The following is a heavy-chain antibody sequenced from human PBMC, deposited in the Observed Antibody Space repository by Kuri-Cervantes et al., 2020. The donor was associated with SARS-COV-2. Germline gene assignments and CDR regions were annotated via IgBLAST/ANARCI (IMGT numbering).Heavy chain of an antibody. CDR1: GYTFTELS. CDR3: ATTPLAAAGMYYYYYYMDV. V-gene: IGHV1-24*01. Sequence: VSVKVSCKVSGYTFTELSMHWVRQAPGKGLEWMGGFDPEDGETIYAQKFQGRVTMTEDTSTETAYMELSSLRSEDTAVYYRATTPLAAAGMYYYYYYMDVWGKGPTVTVSS. CDR2: FDPEDGET. J-gene: IGHJ6*03. D-gene: IGHD6-13*01.